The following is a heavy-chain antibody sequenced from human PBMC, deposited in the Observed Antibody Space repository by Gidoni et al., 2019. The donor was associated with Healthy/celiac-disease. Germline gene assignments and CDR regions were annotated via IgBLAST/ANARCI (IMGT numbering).Heavy chain of an antibody. D-gene: IGHD6-19*01. J-gene: IGHJ6*02. CDR2: ISWNSGSI. CDR1: GFTFDDYA. Sequence: EVQLVESGGGLVQPGRSLRLSCAAAGFTFDDYAMAGVRQAPGKGLEWVSGISWNSGSIGYADSVKGRFTISRDNAKNSLYLQMNSLRAEDTALYSCAKDIRPAVAGTYYYYYGMDVWGQGTTVTVSS. CDR3: AKDIRPAVAGTYYYYYGMDV. V-gene: IGHV3-9*01.